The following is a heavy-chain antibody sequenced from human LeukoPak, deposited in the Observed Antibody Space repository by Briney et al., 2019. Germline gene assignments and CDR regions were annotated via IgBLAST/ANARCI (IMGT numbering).Heavy chain of an antibody. Sequence: PGGSLRLSCAASGFTFSSYGMHWVRQAPGKGLEWVAFIRYDGSNKYYADSVKGRFTISRDNSKNTPYLQMNSLRAEDTAVYYCAKNRAYEFCSGYGEGFDPWGQGTLVTVSS. J-gene: IGHJ5*02. CDR2: IRYDGSNK. CDR1: GFTFSSYG. V-gene: IGHV3-30*02. CDR3: AKNRAYEFCSGYGEGFDP. D-gene: IGHD3-3*01.